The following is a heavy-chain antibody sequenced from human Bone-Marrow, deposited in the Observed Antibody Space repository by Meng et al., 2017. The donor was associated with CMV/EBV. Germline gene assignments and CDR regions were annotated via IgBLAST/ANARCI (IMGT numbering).Heavy chain of an antibody. D-gene: IGHD2-2*01. Sequence: SVKVSCKASGGTFSSYAISWVRQAPGQGLEWMGGIIPIFGTANYAQKFQGRVTITTDESTSTAYMELSSLRSEDTAVYYCARDLYQLGWFDPWGQGTRVTGSS. J-gene: IGHJ5*02. CDR1: GGTFSSYA. CDR2: IIPIFGTA. V-gene: IGHV1-69*05. CDR3: ARDLYQLGWFDP.